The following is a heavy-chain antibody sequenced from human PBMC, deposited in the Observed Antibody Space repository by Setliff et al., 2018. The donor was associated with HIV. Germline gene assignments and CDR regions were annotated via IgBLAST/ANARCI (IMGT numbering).Heavy chain of an antibody. J-gene: IGHJ3*02. CDR3: ASKVFCPNGVCLDAFDI. CDR2: IKQDGSEK. V-gene: IGHV3-7*03. Sequence: GGSLRLSCAASGFTFSSYWMSWVRQAPGKGLEWVANIKQDGSEKYYVDSVKGRFTISRDNPKNSLYLQMNSLRAEDTAVYYCASKVFCPNGVCLDAFDIWGQGTMVTVSS. D-gene: IGHD2-8*01. CDR1: GFTFSSYW.